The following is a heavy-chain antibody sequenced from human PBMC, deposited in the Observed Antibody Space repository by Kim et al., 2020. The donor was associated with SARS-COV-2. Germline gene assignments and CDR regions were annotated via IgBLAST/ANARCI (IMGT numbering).Heavy chain of an antibody. J-gene: IGHJ3*02. CDR2: ISYDGSNK. CDR1: GFTFSSYG. Sequence: GGSLRLSCAASGFTFSSYGMHWVRQAPGKGLEWVAVISYDGSNKYYADSVKGRFTISRDNSKNTLYLQMNSLRAEDTAVYYCAKPHRGGYSYGYGDDAFDIWGQGTMVTVSS. V-gene: IGHV3-30*18. CDR3: AKPHRGGYSYGYGDDAFDI. D-gene: IGHD5-18*01.